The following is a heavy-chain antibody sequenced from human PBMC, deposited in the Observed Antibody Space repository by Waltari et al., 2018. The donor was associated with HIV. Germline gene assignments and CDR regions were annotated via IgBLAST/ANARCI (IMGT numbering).Heavy chain of an antibody. Sequence: QVQLQESGPGLVKPSETLSLTCTVSGGSISSYYWSWIRQPPGKGLEGIGSIYYSGSTNYNPSLKSRVTISVDTSKNKFSLKLSSVTAADTAVYYCARGGDSSGYYDTKYDYWGQGTLVTVSS. CDR3: ARGGDSSGYYDTKYDY. CDR1: GGSISSYY. D-gene: IGHD3-22*01. CDR2: IYYSGST. J-gene: IGHJ4*02. V-gene: IGHV4-59*01.